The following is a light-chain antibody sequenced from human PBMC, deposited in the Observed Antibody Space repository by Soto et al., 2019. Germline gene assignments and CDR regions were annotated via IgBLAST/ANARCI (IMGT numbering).Light chain of an antibody. J-gene: IGKJ1*01. V-gene: IGKV3-20*01. CDR2: GTS. Sequence: DIVLTQSPGTLSLSPGEGATPSCRASQSISSSYVAWYQQKSGQAPRLLIYGTSNRATGISDRFSGRGSGTDFTLTISRLEPEDFAVYYCQQYGGSWTFGQGTKVDIK. CDR1: QSISSSY. CDR3: QQYGGSWT.